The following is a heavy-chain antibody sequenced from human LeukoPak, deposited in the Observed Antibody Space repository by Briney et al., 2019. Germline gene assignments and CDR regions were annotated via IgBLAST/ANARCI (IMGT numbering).Heavy chain of an antibody. CDR3: ARGLFGGFAAAPFGH. J-gene: IGHJ4*02. CDR1: GGSFDNYA. Sequence: SVKVSCKASGGSFDNYAVSWVREDPGLGLEWMGRIIPMLAKTNRAQKFQDRVTITADKSTGTVYMELTDLRSDDTAVYFCARGLFGGFAAAPFGHWGQGTLITVSP. CDR2: IIPMLAKT. V-gene: IGHV1-69*04. D-gene: IGHD3-10*01.